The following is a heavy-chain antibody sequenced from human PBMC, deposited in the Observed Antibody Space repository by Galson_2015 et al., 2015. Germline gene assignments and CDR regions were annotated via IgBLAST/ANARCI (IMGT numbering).Heavy chain of an antibody. Sequence: FLRLSCAASGFTFSCSCMNWVRPAPGTGLEWVSSTRSISSYIYYADSEKGRFTISRDNAKNSLYLQMNSLRAEDTAVYYCARDRYIVVVPAAIYDNAGYYYYYGMDVWGQGTTVTVSS. D-gene: IGHD2-2*01. CDR2: TRSISSYI. V-gene: IGHV3-21*01. CDR3: ARDRYIVVVPAAIYDNAGYYYYYGMDV. J-gene: IGHJ6*02. CDR1: GFTFSCSC.